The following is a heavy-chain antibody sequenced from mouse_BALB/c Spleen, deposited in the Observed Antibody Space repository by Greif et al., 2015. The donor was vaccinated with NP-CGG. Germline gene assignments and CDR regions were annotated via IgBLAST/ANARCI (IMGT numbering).Heavy chain of an antibody. J-gene: IGHJ3*01. Sequence: EVNVVESGGGLVKPGGSLKLSCAASGFTFSSYAMSWVRQTPEKRLEWVASISSGGSTYYPDSVKGRFTISRDNARNILCVQMSRLRSEDRAMYYCARGLYDLQLAYWGQGTLVTVSA. CDR1: GFTFSSYA. CDR3: ARGLYDLQLAY. V-gene: IGHV5-6-5*01. D-gene: IGHD2-3*01. CDR2: ISSGGST.